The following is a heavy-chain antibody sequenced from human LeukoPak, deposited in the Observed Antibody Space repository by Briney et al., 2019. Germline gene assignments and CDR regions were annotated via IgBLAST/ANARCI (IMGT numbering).Heavy chain of an antibody. CDR3: ARDPYCSSTSCYNDY. J-gene: IGHJ4*02. CDR2: INPNSGGT. CDR1: GYTFTGYY. D-gene: IGHD2-2*02. Sequence: ASVKVSCKASGYTFTGYYMHWVRQAPGQGLEWMGWINPNSGGTNYAQKFQGRVTMTRGTSISTAYMELSRLRSDDTAVYYCARDPYCSSTSCYNDYWGQGTLVTVSS. V-gene: IGHV1-2*02.